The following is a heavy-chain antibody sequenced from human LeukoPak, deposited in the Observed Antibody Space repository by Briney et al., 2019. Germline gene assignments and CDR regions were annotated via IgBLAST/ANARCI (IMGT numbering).Heavy chain of an antibody. J-gene: IGHJ3*02. Sequence: SVKVSCKASGGTFSSYAISWVRQAPGQGLEWMGGIIPIFGTANYAQKFQGRVTITADESTSTAYMELSSLRSEDTAVYYCARGWSGYLHDAFDIWGQGTIVTASS. CDR1: GGTFSSYA. CDR2: IIPIFGTA. D-gene: IGHD3-3*01. CDR3: ARGWSGYLHDAFDI. V-gene: IGHV1-69*01.